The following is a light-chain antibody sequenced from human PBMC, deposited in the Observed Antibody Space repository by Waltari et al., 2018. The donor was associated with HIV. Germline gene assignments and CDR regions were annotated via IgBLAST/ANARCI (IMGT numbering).Light chain of an antibody. V-gene: IGLV2-14*01. J-gene: IGLJ2*01. Sequence: QSALTQPASVSGSPGQSISISCTGTSSDVGGYNAVSWYQQHPAKAPKLVILEVSNRPSGVSNRFAGSKSGNRASQTISGLQAEDEAYDYCSSYTSSDTVVFGGGTKVTVL. CDR1: SSDVGGYNA. CDR3: SSYTSSDTVV. CDR2: EVS.